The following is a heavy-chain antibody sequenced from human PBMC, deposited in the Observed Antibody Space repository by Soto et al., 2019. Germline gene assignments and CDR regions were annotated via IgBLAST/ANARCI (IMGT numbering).Heavy chain of an antibody. CDR1: GFTFSSYA. CDR3: ARIDWSGGSCYFSGIDY. V-gene: IGHV3-30-3*01. CDR2: ISYDGSNK. D-gene: IGHD2-15*01. J-gene: IGHJ4*02. Sequence: QVQLVESGGGVVQPGRSLRLSCAASGFTFSSYAMHWVRQAPGKGLEWVAVISYDGSNKYYADSVKGRFTISRDNSKNTLYLQMNSLRAEDTAVYYCARIDWSGGSCYFSGIDYWGQGTLVTVSS.